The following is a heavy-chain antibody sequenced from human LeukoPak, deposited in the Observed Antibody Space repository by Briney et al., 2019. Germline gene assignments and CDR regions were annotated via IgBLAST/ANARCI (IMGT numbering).Heavy chain of an antibody. D-gene: IGHD4-23*01. CDR1: GGTFSSYA. V-gene: IGHV1-69*13. Sequence: GASVKVSCKASGGTFSSYAVSWVRQAPGQGLEWIGGIIPIFGTAHYAQKFQGRVTITADESTSTAYMELSSLRSEDTAVYYCARGWLAETTVVTPYNYWGQGTVVTVSS. J-gene: IGHJ4*02. CDR3: ARGWLAETTVVTPYNY. CDR2: IIPIFGTA.